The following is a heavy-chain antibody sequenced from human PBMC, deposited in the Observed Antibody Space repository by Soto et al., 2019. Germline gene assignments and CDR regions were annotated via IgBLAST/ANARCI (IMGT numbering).Heavy chain of an antibody. CDR3: ANYFDRADGMDV. D-gene: IGHD3-22*01. J-gene: IGHJ6*02. CDR2: IDHSEST. Sequence: SETLSLTCVIYGGSFSGYYWSWIRQPPGRGLEWIGEIDHSESTNYNPSLKSRVTISIDASKNQFSLKLSSVTAADTAVYYCANYFDRADGMDVWGQGTTVTVSS. V-gene: IGHV4-34*01. CDR1: GGSFSGYY.